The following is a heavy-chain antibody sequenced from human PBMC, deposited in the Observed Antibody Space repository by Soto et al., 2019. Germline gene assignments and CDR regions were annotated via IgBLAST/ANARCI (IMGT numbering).Heavy chain of an antibody. J-gene: IGHJ6*02. V-gene: IGHV5-51*01. CDR1: GYSFTTYW. CDR3: ARQLLGFCSSSSCLDYYYYGMDV. Sequence: HGESLKISCNGSGYSFTTYWICWVRQMPWKGLEWIGIIYPGDSETRYSPSFQGQVTISADKSISTANLQWSSLKASDTAMYYCARQLLGFCSSSSCLDYYYYGMDVWGQGTTVTVSS. CDR2: IYPGDSET. D-gene: IGHD2-2*01.